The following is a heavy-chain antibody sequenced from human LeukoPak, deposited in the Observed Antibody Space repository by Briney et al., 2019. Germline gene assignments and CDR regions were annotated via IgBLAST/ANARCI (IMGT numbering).Heavy chain of an antibody. J-gene: IGHJ5*02. V-gene: IGHV1-18*01. D-gene: IGHD4-17*01. CDR3: ARDREGPGYGDYYSP. Sequence: GASVKVSCKASGYTFTSYGISWVRQAPGQGLEWMGWISAYNGNTNYAQKLQGRVTMTTDTSTSTAYMELRSLRSDDTAVYYCARDREGPGYGDYYSPWGQGTLVTVSS. CDR1: GYTFTSYG. CDR2: ISAYNGNT.